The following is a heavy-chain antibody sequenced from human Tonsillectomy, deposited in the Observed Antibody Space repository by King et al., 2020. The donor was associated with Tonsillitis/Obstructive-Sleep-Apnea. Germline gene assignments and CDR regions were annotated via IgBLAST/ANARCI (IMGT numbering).Heavy chain of an antibody. J-gene: IGHJ4*02. Sequence: VQLVESGGGLIQPGGSLRLSCAVSGFSVNNNYMSWVRQAPGQGLEWASVIYSSGSTYYTDSVKGRFTISRDNSKNTLYLQMNSLRAEDTAVYYCASGWFFDYWGQGTVVAVSS. D-gene: IGHD6-19*01. CDR1: GFSVNNNY. V-gene: IGHV3-53*01. CDR3: ASGWFFDY. CDR2: IYSSGST.